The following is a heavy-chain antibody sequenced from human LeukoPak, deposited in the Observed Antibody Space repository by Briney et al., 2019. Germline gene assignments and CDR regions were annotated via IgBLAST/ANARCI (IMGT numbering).Heavy chain of an antibody. J-gene: IGHJ6*02. CDR2: IYYTGST. D-gene: IGHD2-15*01. V-gene: IGHV4-39*01. CDR1: GGSISSSSHY. Sequence: PSETLSLTCSVSGGSISSSSHYWGWFRQPPGMGLEWIGSIYYTGSTYYNPSLKSRVTISVDTSKNQFSLKLSPVTAADTAVYYCAGGLDWGYGMDVWGQGTTVTVSS. CDR3: AGGLDWGYGMDV.